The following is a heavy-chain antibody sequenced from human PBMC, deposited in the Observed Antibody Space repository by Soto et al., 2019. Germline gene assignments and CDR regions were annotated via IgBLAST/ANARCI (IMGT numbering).Heavy chain of an antibody. Sequence: PSETLSLTCTVSGGSISSGGYYWSWIRQHPGKGLEWIGYIYYSGSTYYNPSLKSRVTISVDTSKNQFPLKLSSVTAADTAVYYCARDLGPSLQYFDYWGQGTLVTVSS. CDR2: IYYSGST. V-gene: IGHV4-31*03. CDR1: GGSISSGGYY. D-gene: IGHD1-1*01. CDR3: ARDLGPSLQYFDY. J-gene: IGHJ4*02.